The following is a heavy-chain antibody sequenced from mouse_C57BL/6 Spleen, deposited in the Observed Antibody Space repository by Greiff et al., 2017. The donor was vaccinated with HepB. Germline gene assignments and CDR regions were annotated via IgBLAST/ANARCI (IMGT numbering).Heavy chain of an antibody. Sequence: QVQLQQSGAELARPGASVKLSCKASGYTFTSYGISWVKQRTGQGLEWIGEIHPRSGNTYYNEKFKGKATLTADKSSSTAYMELRSLTSEDSAVYFCAREGTWLDYWGQGTTLTVSS. CDR3: AREGTWLDY. J-gene: IGHJ2*01. V-gene: IGHV1-81*01. CDR1: GYTFTSYG. CDR2: IHPRSGNT. D-gene: IGHD3-3*01.